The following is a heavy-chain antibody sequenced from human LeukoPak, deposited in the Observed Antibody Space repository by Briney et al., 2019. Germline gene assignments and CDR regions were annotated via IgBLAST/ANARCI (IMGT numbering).Heavy chain of an antibody. Sequence: PGGSLRLSCAASGFTFSGSAMHWVRQASGKGLEWVGRIRSKANSYATAYAASVKGRFTISRDDSKNTAYLQMNSLKTGDTAVYYCTGKRAQLVRHYYYYYMDVWGKGTTVTVSS. CDR1: GFTFSGSA. CDR3: TGKRAQLVRHYYYYYMDV. CDR2: IRSKANSYAT. J-gene: IGHJ6*03. V-gene: IGHV3-73*01. D-gene: IGHD6-6*01.